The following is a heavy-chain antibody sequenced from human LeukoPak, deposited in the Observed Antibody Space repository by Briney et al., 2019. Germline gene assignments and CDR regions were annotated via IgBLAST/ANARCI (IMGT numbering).Heavy chain of an antibody. CDR1: GFTFSSYE. V-gene: IGHV3-21*01. D-gene: IGHD3-9*01. Sequence: GGSLRLSCAASGFTFSSYEMNWVRQAPGKGLEWVSSITASSTAIYSADSVKGRFTISRDNAKNFLYLQMNSLRAEDAAVYYCARTYYDILTGYNPYFDYWGQGILVTVSS. CDR2: ITASSTAI. CDR3: ARTYYDILTGYNPYFDY. J-gene: IGHJ4*02.